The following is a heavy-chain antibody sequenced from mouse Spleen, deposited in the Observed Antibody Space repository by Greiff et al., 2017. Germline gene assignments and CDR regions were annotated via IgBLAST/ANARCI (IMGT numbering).Heavy chain of an antibody. CDR1: GYSFTSYY. J-gene: IGHJ4*01. CDR2: IYPGSGNT. V-gene: IGHV1-66*01. D-gene: IGHD1-1*01. CDR3: ARGDYGDYYAIDY. Sequence: QVQLQQSGPELVKPGASVKISCKASGYSFTSYYIHWVKQRPGQGLEWIGWIYPGSGNTKYNEKFKGKATLTADTSSSTAYMQLSSLTSEDSAVYYCARGDYGDYYAIDYWGQGTSVTVSS.